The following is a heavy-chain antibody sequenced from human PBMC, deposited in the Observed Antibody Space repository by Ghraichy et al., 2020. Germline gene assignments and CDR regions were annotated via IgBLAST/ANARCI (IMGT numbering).Heavy chain of an antibody. J-gene: IGHJ4*02. V-gene: IGHV3-21*01. CDR1: GFTFSSYS. CDR2: ISSSSSYI. CDR3: ARYFYGDYVRGDYFDY. D-gene: IGHD4-17*01. Sequence: GGSLRLSCAASGFTFSSYSMNWVRQAPGKGLEWVSSISSSSSYIYYADSVKGRFTISRDNAKNSLYLQMNSLRAEDTAVYYCARYFYGDYVRGDYFDYWGQGTLVTVSS.